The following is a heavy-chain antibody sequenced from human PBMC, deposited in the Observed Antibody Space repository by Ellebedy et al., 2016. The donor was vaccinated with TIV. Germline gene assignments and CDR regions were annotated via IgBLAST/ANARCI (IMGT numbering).Heavy chain of an antibody. Sequence: ASVKVSCKASGYTFTSYGISWVRQAPGQGLEWMGWISAYNGNTNYAQKLQGRVTMTTDTSTSTAYMELRSLRSEDTAVYYCATERWLQGPGVSIYYYGMDVWGQGTTVTVSS. D-gene: IGHD5-24*01. V-gene: IGHV1-18*01. CDR3: ATERWLQGPGVSIYYYGMDV. J-gene: IGHJ6*02. CDR1: GYTFTSYG. CDR2: ISAYNGNT.